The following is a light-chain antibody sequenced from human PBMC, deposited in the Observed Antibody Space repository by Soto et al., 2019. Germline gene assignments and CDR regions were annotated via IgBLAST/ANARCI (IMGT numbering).Light chain of an antibody. Sequence: EIVLTQSPGTLSLSPGERATLSCRASQSVSSSYLAWYQQKPGQAPRLLIYGASSRATGIPDRFSGSGSGTDFTLTISRLETEDFAVYYCQQYGSSPPWTCGQGTKVEI. J-gene: IGKJ1*01. CDR1: QSVSSSY. V-gene: IGKV3-20*01. CDR2: GAS. CDR3: QQYGSSPPWT.